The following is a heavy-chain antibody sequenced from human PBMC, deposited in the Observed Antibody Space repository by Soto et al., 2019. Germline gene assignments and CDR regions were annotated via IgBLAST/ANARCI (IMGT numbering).Heavy chain of an antibody. CDR1: GFAFSFYS. D-gene: IGHD3-10*01. CDR3: AKYRGGFTNGWEFFDS. J-gene: IGHJ4*02. V-gene: IGHV3-23*01. Sequence: EVVLLESGGGLVQPGGSLRLSCEVSGFAFSFYSMSWVRQAPGKGLEWVASISGNGGTTDYAASGKGRFTFSRDNSKNNLYMQMNNLRGEDTAVYYCAKYRGGFTNGWEFFDSWGQGTLVTVSS. CDR2: ISGNGGTT.